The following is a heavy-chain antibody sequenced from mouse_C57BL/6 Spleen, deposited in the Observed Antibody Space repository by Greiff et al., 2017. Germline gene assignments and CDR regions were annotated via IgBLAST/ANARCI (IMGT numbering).Heavy chain of an antibody. Sequence: QVQLQQSGAELVRPGASVKLSCKASGYTFTDYYINWVKQRPGQGLEWIARIYPGSGNTYYNEKFKGKATLTAEKSSSTAYMQRSSLTSEDSAVYFCARELTTVVAYYFDYWGQGTTLTVSS. CDR2: IYPGSGNT. D-gene: IGHD1-1*01. CDR1: GYTFTDYY. V-gene: IGHV1-76*01. J-gene: IGHJ2*01. CDR3: ARELTTVVAYYFDY.